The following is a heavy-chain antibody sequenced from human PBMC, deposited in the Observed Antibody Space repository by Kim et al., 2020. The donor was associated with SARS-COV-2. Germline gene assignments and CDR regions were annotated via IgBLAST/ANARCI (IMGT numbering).Heavy chain of an antibody. Sequence: GGSLRLSCAASGFTFSGSDIHWVRQASGKGLEWVGRISSKAYTYATAYSASVKGRFTISRDDSKNTACLQMNSLKTEDKAVYYCATRYDILTGLNYWGQGTLVTVSS. V-gene: IGHV3-73*01. CDR1: GFTFSGSD. CDR3: ATRYDILTGLNY. D-gene: IGHD3-9*01. CDR2: ISSKAYTYAT. J-gene: IGHJ4*02.